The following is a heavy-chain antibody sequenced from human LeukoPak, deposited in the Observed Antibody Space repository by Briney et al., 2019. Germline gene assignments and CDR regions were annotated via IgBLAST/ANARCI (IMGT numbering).Heavy chain of an antibody. J-gene: IGHJ6*03. V-gene: IGHV4-39*07. D-gene: IGHD3-3*01. Sequence: SSETLSLSCTVSGGSSSSSRYYWGWIRQPPGKGLEWIGSIYYSGSTYYNPSLKSRVTISVDTSKNQFSLKLSSVTAADTAVYYCARVYYDFWSGYPLDGYYYYYYMDVWGKGTTVTVSS. CDR2: IYYSGST. CDR3: ARVYYDFWSGYPLDGYYYYYYMDV. CDR1: GGSSSSSRYY.